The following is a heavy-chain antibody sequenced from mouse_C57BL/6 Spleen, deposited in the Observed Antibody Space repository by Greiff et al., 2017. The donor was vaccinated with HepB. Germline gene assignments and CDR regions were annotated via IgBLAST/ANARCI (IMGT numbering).Heavy chain of an antibody. V-gene: IGHV5-17*01. D-gene: IGHD1-1*01. Sequence: EVKLVESGGGLVKPGGSLKLSCAASGFTFSDYGMHWVRQAPEKGLEWVAYISSGSSTIYYADTVKGRFTISRDNAKNTLFLQMTSLRSEDAAMYYCARGGYYGSSRVAFAYWGKGTLVTVSA. CDR1: GFTFSDYG. CDR3: ARGGYYGSSRVAFAY. J-gene: IGHJ3*01. CDR2: ISSGSSTI.